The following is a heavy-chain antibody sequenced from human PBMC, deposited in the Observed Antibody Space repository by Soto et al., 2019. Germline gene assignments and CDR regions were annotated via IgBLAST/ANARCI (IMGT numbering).Heavy chain of an antibody. CDR1: GFIFSNYA. CDR3: AKDLIRGDGYEDPDY. J-gene: IGHJ4*02. V-gene: IGHV3-23*01. Sequence: PGEFLKISCAASGFIFSNYAMFWFRQAPGKGLEWVSTIYAAGSSKYYAGSVKGRFTISRDNSRDTLFLQMDSLRAEDTAIYFCAKDLIRGDGYEDPDYWGQGTLVTVSS. D-gene: IGHD3-10*01. CDR2: IYAAGSSK.